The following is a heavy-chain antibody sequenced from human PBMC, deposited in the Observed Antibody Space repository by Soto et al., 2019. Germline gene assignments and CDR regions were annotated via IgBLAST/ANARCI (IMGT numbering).Heavy chain of an antibody. J-gene: IGHJ6*02. V-gene: IGHV1-58*01. D-gene: IGHD3-3*01. CDR1: VFTFTSSA. CDR2: IVVGSGNT. Sequence: SVKVSCKASVFTFTSSAVQWVRQARGQRLEWIGWIVVGSGNTNYAQKFQERVTITRDMSTSTAYMELSSLRSEDTAVYYCAASYYDFWSGDYYGMDVWGQGTTVTVS. CDR3: AASYYDFWSGDYYGMDV.